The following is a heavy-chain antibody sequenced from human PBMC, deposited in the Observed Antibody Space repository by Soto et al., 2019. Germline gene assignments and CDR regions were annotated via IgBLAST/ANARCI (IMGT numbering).Heavy chain of an antibody. V-gene: IGHV3-30*18. D-gene: IGHD1-26*01. CDR2: ISEDGSKE. Sequence: ISEDGSKEWYADSVKGRFTSSRDNSKNTLSLQMHSLRAEDTAVYYCAKDLYMGSHHVGADSWGQGTLVTVSS. CDR3: AKDLYMGSHHVGADS. J-gene: IGHJ4*02.